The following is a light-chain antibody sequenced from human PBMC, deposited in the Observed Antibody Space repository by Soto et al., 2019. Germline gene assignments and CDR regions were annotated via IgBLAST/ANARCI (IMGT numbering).Light chain of an antibody. CDR1: QSLLHNNGYNY. V-gene: IGKV2-28*01. J-gene: IGKJ2*01. Sequence: DIVMTQSPLSLPVTPGEPASISCRSSQSLLHNNGYNYLSWYVQKPGQSPQVLIYLGSNRASGVPDRFSGSGSGTDFTLKISRVEAEDVGVYYCMQALQTSYTFGQGTKLEIK. CDR3: MQALQTSYT. CDR2: LGS.